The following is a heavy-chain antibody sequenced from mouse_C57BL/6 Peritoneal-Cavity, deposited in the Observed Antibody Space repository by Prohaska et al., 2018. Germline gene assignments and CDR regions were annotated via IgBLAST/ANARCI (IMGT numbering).Heavy chain of an antibody. CDR1: GYPFTSYW. J-gene: IGHJ4*01. Sequence: QVQLQQPGAKLVRPGSSVKLPYKASGYPFTSYWMHWVKQRPIQGLEWIGNIDTSDIETHYNQKFKDKATVTVDKSSRTAYMLRSSLTSEDSAVYSCAREYEGGAMDYGGQGTSVTVSS. V-gene: IGHV1-52*01. CDR2: IDTSDIET. D-gene: IGHD2-10*02. CDR3: AREYEGGAMDY.